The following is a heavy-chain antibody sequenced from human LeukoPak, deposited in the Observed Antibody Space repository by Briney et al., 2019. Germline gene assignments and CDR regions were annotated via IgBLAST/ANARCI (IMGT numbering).Heavy chain of an antibody. D-gene: IGHD2-2*01. V-gene: IGHV3-49*04. CDR3: TREVPAAIDY. J-gene: IGHJ4*02. CDR1: GFTFGDYA. CDR2: IRSKAYGGTT. Sequence: GGSLRLSCTASGFTFGDYAMSWVRQAPGKGLEWVGFIRSKAYGGTTEYAASVKGRFTISRDDSKSIAYLQMNSLKTEDTAVYYCTREVPAAIDYWGQGTLVTVSS.